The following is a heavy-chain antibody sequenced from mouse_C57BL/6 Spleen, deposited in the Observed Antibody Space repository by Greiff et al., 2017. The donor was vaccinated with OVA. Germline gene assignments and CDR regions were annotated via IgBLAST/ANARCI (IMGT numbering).Heavy chain of an antibody. V-gene: IGHV1-82*01. J-gene: IGHJ3*01. CDR2: IYPGDGDT. CDR3: ARDDGYCVFAY. CDR1: GYAFSSSW. Sequence: QVQLQQSGPELVKPGASVKISCKASGYAFSSSWMNWVKQRPGKGLEWIGRIYPGDGDTNYNGKFKGKATLTADKSSSTAYMQLSSLTSEDSAVYFCARDDGYCVFAYWGQGTLVTVSA. D-gene: IGHD2-3*01.